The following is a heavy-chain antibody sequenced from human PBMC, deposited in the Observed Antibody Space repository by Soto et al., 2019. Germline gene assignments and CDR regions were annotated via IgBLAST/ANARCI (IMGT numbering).Heavy chain of an antibody. D-gene: IGHD2-15*01. J-gene: IGHJ3*02. V-gene: IGHV3-30-3*01. Sequence: GGSLRLSCAASGFTFSSYAMHWVRQAPGKGLEWVAVISYDGSNTYYADSVKGRFTISRDNSKNTLYLQMNSLRAEDTAVYYCAKEAIVVVYDAFDIWGQGTMVTVSS. CDR3: AKEAIVVVYDAFDI. CDR1: GFTFSSYA. CDR2: ISYDGSNT.